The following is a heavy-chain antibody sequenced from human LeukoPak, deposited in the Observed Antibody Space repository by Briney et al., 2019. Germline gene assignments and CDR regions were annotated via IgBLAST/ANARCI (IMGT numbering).Heavy chain of an antibody. CDR3: ATYSQSPPSEY. Sequence: PGGSLRLSCAASGFTLSSHRMVWVRQGPGKGLVWVSRISHDGTLTGYADSVRGRFTISRDNAKNTLYLQMNSLRAEDTAVYFCATYSQSPPSEYWGQGNLATVSS. D-gene: IGHD2-15*01. CDR1: GFTLSSHR. V-gene: IGHV3-74*01. CDR2: ISHDGTLT. J-gene: IGHJ4*02.